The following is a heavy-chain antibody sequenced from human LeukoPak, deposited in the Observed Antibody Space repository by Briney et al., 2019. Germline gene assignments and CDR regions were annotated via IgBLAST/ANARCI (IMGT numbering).Heavy chain of an antibody. CDR2: INPNSGGT. CDR1: GYTFTGYY. Sequence: ASVKVSCKASGYTFTGYYMHWVRQAPGQGLEWMGWINPNSGGTNYAQKFQGRVTMTRDTSISTAYMELSRLRSDDTAVYYCARGPGGYDILTGRFGGFYYFDYWGQGTLVTVSS. CDR3: ARGPGGYDILTGRFGGFYYFDY. J-gene: IGHJ4*02. D-gene: IGHD3-9*01. V-gene: IGHV1-2*02.